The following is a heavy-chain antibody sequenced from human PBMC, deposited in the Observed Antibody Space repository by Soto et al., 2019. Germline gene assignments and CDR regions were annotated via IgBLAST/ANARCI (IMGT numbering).Heavy chain of an antibody. CDR2: ISGSGGST. D-gene: IGHD3-22*01. V-gene: IGHV3-23*01. J-gene: IGHJ3*02. CDR3: XXXXXXXXXYYPDDAFDI. Sequence: EVQLLESGGGLVQPGGSLRLSCAASGFTFSSYAMSWVRQAPGKGLEWVSAISGSGGSTYYADSVKGRFTISRDNSKNTLYLQMNXXXXXXXXXXYXXXXXXXXXXYYPDDAFDIWGQGTMVTVSS. CDR1: GFTFSSYA.